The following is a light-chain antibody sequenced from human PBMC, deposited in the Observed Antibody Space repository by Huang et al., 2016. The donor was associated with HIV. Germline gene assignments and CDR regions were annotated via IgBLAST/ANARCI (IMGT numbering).Light chain of an antibody. CDR1: RDVGDT. CDR3: QQYNNWPR. Sequence: EVAMTQSPVTLSVSPGERVALSCRASRDVGDTVAWYQHKPGQPPRLLSYGASSRATGVPARFSGSGSGTEFTLTISNMQSEDFAVYYCQQYNNWPRFGQGTKVEIK. V-gene: IGKV3-15*01. J-gene: IGKJ1*01. CDR2: GAS.